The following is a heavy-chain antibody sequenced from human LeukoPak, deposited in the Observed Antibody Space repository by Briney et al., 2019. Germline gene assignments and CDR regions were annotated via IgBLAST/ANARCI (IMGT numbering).Heavy chain of an antibody. V-gene: IGHV4-59*11. D-gene: IGHD4-23*01. CDR3: ARETTVVTPGRSDVFDI. J-gene: IGHJ3*02. CDR2: IYYSGST. CDR1: GGSISSHY. Sequence: PSETLSLTCTVSGGSISSHYWNWIRQPPGKGLEWIGYIYYSGSTHYNPSLKRRVTIPVDTSKNHFSLKLSSVTAADTAVYYCARETTVVTPGRSDVFDIWGQGTMVTVSS.